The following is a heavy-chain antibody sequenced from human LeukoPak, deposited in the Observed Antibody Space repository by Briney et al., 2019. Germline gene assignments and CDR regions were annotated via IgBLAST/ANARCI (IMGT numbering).Heavy chain of an antibody. Sequence: ASVKVSCKASGYTFTGYYMHWVRQAPGQGLEWMGWINPNSGGTNYVQKFQGRVTMTRDTSISTAYMELSRLRSDDTAVYYCVSVPAALGRAYFDYWGQGTLVTVSS. V-gene: IGHV1-2*02. J-gene: IGHJ4*02. CDR2: INPNSGGT. CDR3: VSVPAALGRAYFDY. CDR1: GYTFTGYY. D-gene: IGHD2-2*01.